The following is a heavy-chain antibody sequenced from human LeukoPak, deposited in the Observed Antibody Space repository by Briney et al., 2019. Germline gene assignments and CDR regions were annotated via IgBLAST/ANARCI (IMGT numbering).Heavy chain of an antibody. CDR1: GVTVSSNY. CDR3: ARVKVDGYNPYYFDY. J-gene: IGHJ4*02. D-gene: IGHD5-24*01. Sequence: GGALRLSCAAPGVTVSSNYMSWGRPAPGKGVEGGSVIYSGGSTYYADSVKGRFTISRDNSKNTLYLQMNSLRAEDTAVYYCARVKVDGYNPYYFDYWGQGTLVTVSS. CDR2: IYSGGST. V-gene: IGHV3-53*01.